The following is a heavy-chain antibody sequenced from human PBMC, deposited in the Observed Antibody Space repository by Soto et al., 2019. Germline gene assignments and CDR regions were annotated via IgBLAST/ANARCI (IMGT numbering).Heavy chain of an antibody. CDR2: IYWDDDK. D-gene: IGHD3-16*01. CDR1: GFSLTTRGVG. Sequence: QITLKESGPTLVKPTQTLTLTCTFSGFSLTTRGVGVGCIRQPPGKALECLALIYWDDDKRYSPSLQSRLSITKDTSKNQVVPTMTNVDPVDTATYYCAHIPNYYQYDWFDPWGQGTLVSVSS. V-gene: IGHV2-5*02. J-gene: IGHJ5*02. CDR3: AHIPNYYQYDWFDP.